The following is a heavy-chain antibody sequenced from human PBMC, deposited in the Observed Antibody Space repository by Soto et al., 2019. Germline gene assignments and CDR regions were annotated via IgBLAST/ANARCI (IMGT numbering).Heavy chain of an antibody. J-gene: IGHJ4*02. V-gene: IGHV4-39*01. Sequence: QLQLQESGPGLVKPSETLSLTCTVSGGSISSSSYYWGWIRQPPGKGLEWIGSIYYSGSTYYNPSLQRRLPISVDTSKNQFSLKLSSVTAADTAVYYCARRDSSPQYRYWGQGTLVTVSS. CDR3: ARRDSSPQYRY. D-gene: IGHD2-15*01. CDR2: IYYSGST. CDR1: GGSISSSSYY.